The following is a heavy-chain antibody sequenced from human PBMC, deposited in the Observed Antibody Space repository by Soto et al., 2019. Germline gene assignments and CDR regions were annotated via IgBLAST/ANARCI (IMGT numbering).Heavy chain of an antibody. J-gene: IGHJ4*02. V-gene: IGHV4-34*01. CDR3: ARRRRGSSGWPGIDY. D-gene: IGHD6-19*01. CDR1: GGSFSGHY. CDR2: INHSGST. Sequence: PSETLPLTCAVYGGSFSGHYWSWIRQPPGKGLEWIGEINHSGSTNYNPSLKSRVTISVDTSKNQFSLKLSSVTAADTAVYYCARRRRGSSGWPGIDYWGQGTLVT.